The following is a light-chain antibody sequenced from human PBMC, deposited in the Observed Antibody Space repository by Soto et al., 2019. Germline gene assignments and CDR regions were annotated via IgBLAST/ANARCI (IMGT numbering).Light chain of an antibody. CDR1: QDISGW. CDR3: QQANSFPWT. Sequence: DIQMTQSPSSVSASVGERVTITCRASQDISGWLAWFQQKPGKAPNLLIYAASILQSGVPSRFSGSGSGTDFTLTITYLQPEDFATYYCQQANSFPWTFGQGTKGEL. CDR2: AAS. J-gene: IGKJ1*01. V-gene: IGKV1D-12*01.